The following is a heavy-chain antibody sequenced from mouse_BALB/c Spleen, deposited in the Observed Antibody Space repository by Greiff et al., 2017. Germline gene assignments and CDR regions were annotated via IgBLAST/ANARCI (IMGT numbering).Heavy chain of an antibody. Sequence: QVQLQQPGAELVRPGASVKLSCKASGYTFTSYWINWVKQRPGQGLEWIGNIYPSDSYTNYNQKFKDKATLTVDKSSSTAYMQLSSPTSEDSAVYYCTRSKEALYYAMDYWGQGTSVTVSS. CDR2: IYPSDSYT. J-gene: IGHJ4*01. CDR3: TRSKEALYYAMDY. CDR1: GYTFTSYW. V-gene: IGHV1-69*02.